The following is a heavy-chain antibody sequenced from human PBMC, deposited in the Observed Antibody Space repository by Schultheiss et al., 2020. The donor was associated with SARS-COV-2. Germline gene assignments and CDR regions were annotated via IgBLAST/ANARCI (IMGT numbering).Heavy chain of an antibody. Sequence: SVKVSCKASGGTFSSFAISWVRQAPGQGLEWMGGIIPFLGIPTYGQKFQGRVTITADESTSTAYMELRSLRSDDTAVYYCARDHIAVANYFDYWGQGTLVTVSS. CDR3: ARDHIAVANYFDY. D-gene: IGHD6-19*01. V-gene: IGHV1-69*10. J-gene: IGHJ4*02. CDR1: GGTFSSFA. CDR2: IIPFLGIP.